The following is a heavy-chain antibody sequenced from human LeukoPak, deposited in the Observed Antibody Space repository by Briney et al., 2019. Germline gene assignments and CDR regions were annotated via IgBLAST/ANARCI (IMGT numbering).Heavy chain of an antibody. D-gene: IGHD6-13*01. Sequence: AGGSLRLSCAASGFTFSSYWMSWVRQAPGKGLEWVSYISSSGSTIYYADSVKGRFTISRDNAKNSLYLQMNSLRAEDTAVYYCARDRVYSSSWYDYYYMDVWGKGTTVTVSS. CDR3: ARDRVYSSSWYDYYYMDV. V-gene: IGHV3-48*04. CDR1: GFTFSSYW. J-gene: IGHJ6*03. CDR2: ISSSGSTI.